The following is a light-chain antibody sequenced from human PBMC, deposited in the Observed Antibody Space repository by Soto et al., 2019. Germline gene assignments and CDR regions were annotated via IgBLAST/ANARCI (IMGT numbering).Light chain of an antibody. V-gene: IGKV3-20*01. J-gene: IGKJ4*01. Sequence: EIVLTQSPGTLSLSPGDSATLSCRASQSVSSSSLAWYQQKPGQAPRLLFFGVSNRAAGVPDRFGGSGSGTDFTLTISRLEPEDFAVYYCQQYGGSPLTFGGGPKVEIK. CDR1: QSVSSSS. CDR2: GVS. CDR3: QQYGGSPLT.